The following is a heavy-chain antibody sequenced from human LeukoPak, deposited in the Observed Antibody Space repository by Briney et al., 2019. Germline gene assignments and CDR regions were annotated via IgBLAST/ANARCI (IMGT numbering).Heavy chain of an antibody. CDR2: IYSGGST. CDR1: GFTVSSNY. D-gene: IGHD6-19*01. CDR3: ARGAAVAGVYYYYYMDV. J-gene: IGHJ6*03. Sequence: GGSLRLSCAASGFTVSSNYMSWVRQAPGKGLEWVSVIYSGGSTYYADSVKGRFTISRDNSKNTLYLQMNSLRAEDTAVYYCARGAAVAGVYYYYYMDVWGKGTTVTISS. V-gene: IGHV3-53*01.